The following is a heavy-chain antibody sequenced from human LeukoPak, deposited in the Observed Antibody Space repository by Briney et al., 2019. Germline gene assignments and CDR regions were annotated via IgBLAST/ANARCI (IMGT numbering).Heavy chain of an antibody. V-gene: IGHV3-53*01. D-gene: IGHD3-22*01. Sequence: GGSLRLSCAASGFTVSSNYMSWVRQAPGKGLEWVSIIYSGGSTFYADSVKGRFTVSRDNAKNSLFLQMNSLRAEDTAVYYCARDYGEYYYDSSGYYGGFDYWGQGTLVTVSS. CDR2: IYSGGST. CDR3: ARDYGEYYYDSSGYYGGFDY. CDR1: GFTVSSNY. J-gene: IGHJ4*02.